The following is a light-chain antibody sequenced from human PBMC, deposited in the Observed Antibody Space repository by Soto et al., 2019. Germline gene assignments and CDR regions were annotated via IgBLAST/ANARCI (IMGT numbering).Light chain of an antibody. CDR1: SSDVGGYNY. CDR2: EVT. V-gene: IGLV2-14*01. CDR3: CSYAGSRTHVL. Sequence: QSALTQPASVSGSPGQSITISCTGTSSDVGGYNYVSWYQQHPGKAPKLMIYEVTNRPSGVSNRFSGSKSGNTASLTISGLQAEDEAEYYCCSYAGSRTHVLFGGGTKVT. J-gene: IGLJ2*01.